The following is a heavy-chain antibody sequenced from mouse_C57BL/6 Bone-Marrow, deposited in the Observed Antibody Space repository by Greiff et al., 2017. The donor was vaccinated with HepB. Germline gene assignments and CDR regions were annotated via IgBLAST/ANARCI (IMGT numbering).Heavy chain of an antibody. CDR1: GFTFSDYG. CDR3: ARLDYSNYYAMDY. Sequence: EVQVVESGGGLVKPGGSLKLSCAASGFTFSDYGMHWVRQAPEKGLEWVAYISSGSSTIYYADTVKGRFTISRDNAKNTLFLQMTSLRSEDTAMYYCARLDYSNYYAMDYWGQGTSVTVSS. V-gene: IGHV5-17*01. CDR2: ISSGSSTI. J-gene: IGHJ4*01. D-gene: IGHD2-5*01.